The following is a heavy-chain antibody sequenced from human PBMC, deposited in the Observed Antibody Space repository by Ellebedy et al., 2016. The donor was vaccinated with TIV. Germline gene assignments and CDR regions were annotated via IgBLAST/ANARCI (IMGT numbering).Heavy chain of an antibody. CDR3: ARRGSYGDYAVHINNWFDS. V-gene: IGHV3-7*01. D-gene: IGHD4-17*01. CDR2: IYQDGSQK. CDR1: GFSFRSYW. Sequence: GESLKISCAASGFSFRSYWMSWVRQAPGKGLEWVANIYQDGSQKYYVDSVKGRFTISRDNVKNLLFLQMNSLRAEDTAVYYCARRGSYGDYAVHINNWFDSWGRGTLVTVSS. J-gene: IGHJ5*01.